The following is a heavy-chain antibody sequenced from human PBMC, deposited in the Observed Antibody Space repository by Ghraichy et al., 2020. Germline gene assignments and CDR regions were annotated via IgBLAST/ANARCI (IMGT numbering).Heavy chain of an antibody. CDR3: ASGSFEYSSSHDY. D-gene: IGHD6-6*01. J-gene: IGHJ4*02. V-gene: IGHV4-61*01. Sequence: SETLSLTCTVSGGSVSSVSYYWSLIRQPPGKGLEWIGYIYYSGSTNYNPSLKSRVTISVDTSKNQFSLKLSSVTAADTAVYYCASGSFEYSSSHDYWGQGTLVTVSS. CDR1: GGSVSSVSYY. CDR2: IYYSGST.